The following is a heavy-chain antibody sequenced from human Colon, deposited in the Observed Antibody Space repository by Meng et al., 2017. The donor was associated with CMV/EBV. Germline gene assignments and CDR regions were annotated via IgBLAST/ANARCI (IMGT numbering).Heavy chain of an antibody. CDR3: ARGGVTTGGYDY. CDR2: LDTTSTYI. D-gene: IGHD6-25*01. Sequence: EVHLVESGGXLVNPAGSRXLACAASGFTFTSYSMNWVRQAPGKGLEWVSSLDTTSTYIYYADSVKGRFTISRDNAKNSLYLQMNSLRADDTAIYYCARGGVTTGGYDYWGPGTPVSVSS. J-gene: IGHJ4*02. CDR1: GFTFTSYS. V-gene: IGHV3-21*01.